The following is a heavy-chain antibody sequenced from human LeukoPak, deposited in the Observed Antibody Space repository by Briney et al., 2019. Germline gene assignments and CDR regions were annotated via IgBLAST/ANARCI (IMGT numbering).Heavy chain of an antibody. V-gene: IGHV3-23*01. J-gene: IGHJ4*02. CDR1: GFTFSSYA. CDR3: AKWSGPMTTVTHFDY. D-gene: IGHD4-17*01. Sequence: GGSLRLSCAASGFTFSSYAMSWVRQAPGKGLEWVSAISGSGGSTYYADAVKGRFTISRDNSKNTLHLQMNSLRAEDTAVYYCAKWSGPMTTVTHFDYWGQGTLVTVSS. CDR2: ISGSGGST.